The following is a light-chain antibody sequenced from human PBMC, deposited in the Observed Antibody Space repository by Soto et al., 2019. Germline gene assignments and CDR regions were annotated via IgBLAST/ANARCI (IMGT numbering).Light chain of an antibody. CDR2: EVS. Sequence: QSALTQPASVSGSPGQSITISCTRTSSDVGGYNYVSWYQQHPGKAPKLMIYEVSNRPSGVSNRFSGSKSGNTASLTISGLQAEDEANYYCSSYTSNNTVVFGRGTKLTVL. J-gene: IGLJ2*01. CDR1: SSDVGGYNY. CDR3: SSYTSNNTVV. V-gene: IGLV2-14*01.